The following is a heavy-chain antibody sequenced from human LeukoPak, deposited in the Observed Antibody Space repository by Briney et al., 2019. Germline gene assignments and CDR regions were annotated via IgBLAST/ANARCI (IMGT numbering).Heavy chain of an antibody. CDR2: IRSTGSYI. CDR1: GFSFSGYN. J-gene: IGHJ4*02. V-gene: IGHV3-21*01. CDR3: ARDKPSGSYPLDY. Sequence: GGSLRLTCTASGFSFSGYNMKWVRQAPGKGLEWVSSIRSTGSYIHYADSVKGRFTVSRDNAKNSLYLQMNSLRAEDTAVYYCARDKPSGSYPLDYWGQGTLVTVSS. D-gene: IGHD1-26*01.